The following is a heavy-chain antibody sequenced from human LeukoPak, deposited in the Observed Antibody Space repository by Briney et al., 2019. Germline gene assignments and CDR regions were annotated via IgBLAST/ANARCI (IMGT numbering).Heavy chain of an antibody. J-gene: IGHJ3*02. Sequence: SETLSLTCAVSGGSISSGGYSWSWIRQPPGQGLEWIGYIYHSGSTYYNPSLKSRVTISVDRSKNQFSLKLSSVTAADTAVYYCARSKEKTYYYDSSGSRAFDIWGQGTMVTVSS. V-gene: IGHV4-30-2*01. CDR3: ARSKEKTYYYDSSGSRAFDI. CDR2: IYHSGST. CDR1: GGSISSGGYS. D-gene: IGHD3-22*01.